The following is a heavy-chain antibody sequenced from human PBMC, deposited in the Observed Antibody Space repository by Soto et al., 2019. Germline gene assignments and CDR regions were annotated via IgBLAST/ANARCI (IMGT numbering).Heavy chain of an antibody. D-gene: IGHD3-9*01. J-gene: IGHJ5*02. CDR1: GFTFSSYA. Sequence: GGSLRLSCAASGFTFSSYAMHWVRQAPGKGLEWVAVISYDGSNKYYADSVKGRFTISRDNSKNTLYLQMNSLRAEDTAVYYCARGGYYDILTGYYLTPWGQGTLVTVSS. V-gene: IGHV3-30-3*01. CDR3: ARGGYYDILTGYYLTP. CDR2: ISYDGSNK.